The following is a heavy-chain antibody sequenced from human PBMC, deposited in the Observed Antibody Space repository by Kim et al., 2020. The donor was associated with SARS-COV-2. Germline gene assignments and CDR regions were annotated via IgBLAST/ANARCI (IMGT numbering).Heavy chain of an antibody. V-gene: IGHV3-13*01. CDR1: GFTFSSYD. D-gene: IGHD3-3*01. CDR3: ARGNTISYYYYMDV. J-gene: IGHJ6*03. CDR2: IGTAGDT. Sequence: GGSLRLSCAASGFTFSSYDMHWVRQATGKGLEWVSAIGTAGDTYYPGSVKGRFTISRENAKNSLYLQMNSLRAGDTAVYYRARGNTISYYYYMDVWGKGTTDTVSS.